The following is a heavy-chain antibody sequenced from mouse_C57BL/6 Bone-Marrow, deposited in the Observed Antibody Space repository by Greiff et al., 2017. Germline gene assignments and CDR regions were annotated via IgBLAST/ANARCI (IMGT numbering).Heavy chain of an antibody. V-gene: IGHV1-85*01. Sequence: QVQLQQSGPELVKPGASVKLSCKASGYTFTSYDINWVKQRPGQGLEWIGWIYPSDGSTNYNEQFKGKATLTVDTYSSTAYLELHRLTSDDSAIYYCERNYYGLYWGEGTNLTVYS. CDR2: IYPSDGST. D-gene: IGHD1-2*01. CDR1: GYTFTSYD. J-gene: IGHJ2*01. CDR3: ERNYYGLY.